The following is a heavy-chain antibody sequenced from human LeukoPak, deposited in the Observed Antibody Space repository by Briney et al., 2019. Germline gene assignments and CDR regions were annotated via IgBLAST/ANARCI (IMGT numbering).Heavy chain of an antibody. J-gene: IGHJ6*03. Sequence: SETLSLTCTVSGGSISSYYWRWIRQPPGKGLEWIGYIYYSGSTNYNPSLKSRATTSVDTSKDQFSLKLSPVTAADTAVYYCARESSWGGDYYYMDVWGKGTTVTVSS. CDR2: IYYSGST. D-gene: IGHD6-13*01. CDR3: ARESSWGGDYYYMDV. CDR1: GGSISSYY. V-gene: IGHV4-59*01.